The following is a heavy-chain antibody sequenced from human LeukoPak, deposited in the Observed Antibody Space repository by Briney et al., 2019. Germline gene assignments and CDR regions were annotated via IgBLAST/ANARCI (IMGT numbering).Heavy chain of an antibody. CDR2: INPSGGST. CDR1: GYTFTSYY. J-gene: IGHJ4*02. Sequence: ASVKVSCKASGYTFTSYYMHWVRQAPGQGLEWMGIINPSGGSTSYAQKFQGRVTMTRDTSTSTVYMELSSLRSEDTAVYYCAATYYYDSSGYYRDYWGQGTLVTVSS. CDR3: AATYYYDSSGYYRDY. D-gene: IGHD3-22*01. V-gene: IGHV1-46*01.